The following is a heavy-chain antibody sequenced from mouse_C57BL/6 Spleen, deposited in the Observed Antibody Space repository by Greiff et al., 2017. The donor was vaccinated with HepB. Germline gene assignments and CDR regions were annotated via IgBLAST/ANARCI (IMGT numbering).Heavy chain of an antibody. V-gene: IGHV1-78*01. Sequence: VQLQQSDAELVKPGASVKISCKVSGYTFTDHTIHWMKQRPEQGLEWIGYIYPRDGSTKYNEKFKGKATLTADNSYSTAYMQLNSLTSEDSAVYFCARERVYYGSSYAWFAYWGQGTLVTVSA. J-gene: IGHJ3*01. D-gene: IGHD1-1*01. CDR3: ARERVYYGSSYAWFAY. CDR2: IYPRDGST. CDR1: GYTFTDHT.